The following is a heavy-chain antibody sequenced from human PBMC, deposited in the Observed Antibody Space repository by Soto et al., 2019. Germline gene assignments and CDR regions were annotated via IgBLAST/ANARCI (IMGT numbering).Heavy chain of an antibody. Sequence: SETLSLTCAVSGGSISSSNWWSWVRQPPGKGLEWIGEIYHSGSTNYNPSLKSRVTISVDKSKNQFSLKLSSVTAADTAVYYCARDGTGTILYYYYYGMDVWGQGTTVTVSS. CDR1: GGSISSSNW. J-gene: IGHJ6*02. V-gene: IGHV4-4*02. D-gene: IGHD1-7*01. CDR3: ARDGTGTILYYYYYGMDV. CDR2: IYHSGST.